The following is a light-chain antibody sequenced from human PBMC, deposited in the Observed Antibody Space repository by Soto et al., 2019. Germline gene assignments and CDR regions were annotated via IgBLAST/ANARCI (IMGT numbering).Light chain of an antibody. Sequence: DIQVTPSPSSLSASVGERVTITCRASQSISSFLTWYQQKAGKAPKLLIYAGSSLQSGVPSRFSGSGSGTDFTLTISSLQPEDFASYYCQQSFSTPPTFGQGTQVDIK. J-gene: IGKJ1*01. V-gene: IGKV1-39*01. CDR1: QSISSF. CDR2: AGS. CDR3: QQSFSTPPT.